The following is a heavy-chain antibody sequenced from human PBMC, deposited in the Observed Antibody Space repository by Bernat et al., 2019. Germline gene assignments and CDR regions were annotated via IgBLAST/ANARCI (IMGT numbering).Heavy chain of an antibody. CDR2: ISSSSSTI. CDR3: ARGFRGSGDPVYDY. V-gene: IGHV3-48*02. D-gene: IGHD2-15*01. J-gene: IGHJ4*02. CDR1: GFTFSSYS. Sequence: EVQLVESGGGLVQPGGSLRLSCAASGFTFSSYSMNWVRQAPGKGLEWVSYISSSSSTISYADSVKGRFTISRDNAKNSLYLQMNSLRDEDTAVYYCARGFRGSGDPVYDYWGQGTLVTVSS.